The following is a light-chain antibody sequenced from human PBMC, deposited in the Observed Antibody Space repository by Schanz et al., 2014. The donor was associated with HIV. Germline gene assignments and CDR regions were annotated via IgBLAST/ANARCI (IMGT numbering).Light chain of an antibody. CDR1: SGTIASNH. CDR2: DND. CDR3: QSSDASNTIV. Sequence: NFMLTQPHSVSESPGRTVTISCTRSSGTIASNHVQWYQQRPGRAPTIVIYDNDQRPSGVPDRISGSIDSSSNSASLTISGLKTDDEGDDYCQSSDASNTIVFGGGTKLTVL. V-gene: IGLV6-57*04. J-gene: IGLJ3*02.